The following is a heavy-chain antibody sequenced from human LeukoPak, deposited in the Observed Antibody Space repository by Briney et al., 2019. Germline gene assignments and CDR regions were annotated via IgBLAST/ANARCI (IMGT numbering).Heavy chain of an antibody. CDR2: IHYSGST. Sequence: SETLSLTCTVSGGSICSHYWNWIRQSPGKGLEWIGYIHYSGSTNYNPSLKSRVTISVDTSKKQFSLKLSSVTAADTAVYFCAGEGYCGGGSCYSLYFDYWSQGTLVTVSS. V-gene: IGHV4-59*11. D-gene: IGHD2-15*01. CDR1: GGSICSHY. J-gene: IGHJ4*02. CDR3: AGEGYCGGGSCYSLYFDY.